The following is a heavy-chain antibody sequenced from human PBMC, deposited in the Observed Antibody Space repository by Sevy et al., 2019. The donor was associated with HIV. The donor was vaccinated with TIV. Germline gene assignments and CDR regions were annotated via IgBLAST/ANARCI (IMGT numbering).Heavy chain of an antibody. Sequence: ASVKVSCKASGYTFTSYGISWVRQAPGQGLEWMGWISAYNGNTNYAQKLKGRVTMTTDTSTSTAYMELRSLRSDDTAVYYCARDIVVVIRGGYYYYYGMDVWGQGTTVTVSS. D-gene: IGHD3-22*01. J-gene: IGHJ6*02. CDR3: ARDIVVVIRGGYYYYYGMDV. CDR1: GYTFTSYG. V-gene: IGHV1-18*01. CDR2: ISAYNGNT.